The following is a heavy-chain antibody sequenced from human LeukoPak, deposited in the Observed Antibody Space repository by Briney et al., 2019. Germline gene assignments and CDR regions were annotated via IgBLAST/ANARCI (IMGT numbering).Heavy chain of an antibody. CDR3: TRSESGTYKGGFDF. J-gene: IGHJ4*02. CDR1: GFTFCDYA. Sequence: GRSLRLSCTASGFTFCDYAMNWFRQAPGKGLEWVGFIRSKTYGGTGEYAASVKGRFTISRDDSKIIAHLQMNSLKTEDTAVYYCTRSESGTYKGGFDFWGQGTLVTVSS. CDR2: IRSKTYGGTG. D-gene: IGHD1-26*01. V-gene: IGHV3-49*03.